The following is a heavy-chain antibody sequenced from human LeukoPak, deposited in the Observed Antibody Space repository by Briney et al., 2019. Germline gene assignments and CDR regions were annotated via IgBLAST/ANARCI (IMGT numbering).Heavy chain of an antibody. V-gene: IGHV4-39*07. CDR2: VYHSGST. J-gene: IGHJ5*02. CDR3: ARDLRDGVVAATYWFDP. D-gene: IGHD2-15*01. Sequence: SETLSLTCTVSGASINSTYYWGWIRQSPGKGLEWIGTVYHSGSTFYNPSLKGRVSISVDTSKNEFSLKLTSVTAADTAIYYCARDLRDGVVAATYWFDPWGQGTLVTVSS. CDR1: GASINSTYY.